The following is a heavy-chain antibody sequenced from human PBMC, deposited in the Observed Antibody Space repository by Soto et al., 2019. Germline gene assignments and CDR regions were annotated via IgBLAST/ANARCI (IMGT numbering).Heavy chain of an antibody. Sequence: GGSLGIACAFSGFTLSSYAMSWVRQAPGKGLEWVSTISGGGDMTWYADSVKGRFTISRDSSKTTLYLQMNSLRAEDTALYYCAKLEHNSGGILDYWGQGTLVTVPS. CDR3: AKLEHNSGGILDY. J-gene: IGHJ4*02. CDR1: GFTLSSYA. D-gene: IGHD3-10*01. CDR2: ISGGGDMT. V-gene: IGHV3-23*01.